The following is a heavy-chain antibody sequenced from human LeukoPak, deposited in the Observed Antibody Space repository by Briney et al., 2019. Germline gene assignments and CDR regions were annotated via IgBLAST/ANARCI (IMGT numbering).Heavy chain of an antibody. V-gene: IGHV3-64*01. Sequence: GGSLRLSCAASGFTFSSYSMNWVRQAPGKGLEYVSAITTSGDGTYYANSVKGRFTISRDNSKSTLYLQMGSLRPDDMGVYYCARGGGSYDFWGQGTLVTVSS. J-gene: IGHJ4*02. CDR2: ITTSGDGT. CDR3: ARGGGSYDF. D-gene: IGHD1-26*01. CDR1: GFTFSSYS.